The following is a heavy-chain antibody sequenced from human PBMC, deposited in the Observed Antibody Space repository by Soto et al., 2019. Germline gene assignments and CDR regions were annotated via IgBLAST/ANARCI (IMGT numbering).Heavy chain of an antibody. J-gene: IGHJ4*02. CDR3: ARDYSGSFPDY. CDR1: GFTFSSYG. Sequence: QVQLVESGGGVVQPGRSLRLSCAASGFTFSSYGMHWVRQAPGKGLEWVAVIWYDGSNKYYADSVKGRFTISRDNSKNTLDLQMNSLRAEDTAVYYCARDYSGSFPDYWGQGTLVTVSS. D-gene: IGHD1-26*01. CDR2: IWYDGSNK. V-gene: IGHV3-33*01.